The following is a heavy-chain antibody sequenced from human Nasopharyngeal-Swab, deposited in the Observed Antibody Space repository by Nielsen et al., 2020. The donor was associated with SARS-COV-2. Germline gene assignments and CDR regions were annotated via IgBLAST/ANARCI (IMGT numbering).Heavy chain of an antibody. CDR2: ISYDGSNI. V-gene: IGHV3-30*04. Sequence: GESLKISCAASGFTFSSYAMHWVRQAPGKGLEWVAVISYDGSNIYYADSVKGRFTISRDNSKNTLYLQMNSLRAEDTAVYYCARAGSSWLGFYFDYWGQGTLVTVSS. J-gene: IGHJ4*02. CDR3: ARAGSSWLGFYFDY. CDR1: GFTFSSYA. D-gene: IGHD6-13*01.